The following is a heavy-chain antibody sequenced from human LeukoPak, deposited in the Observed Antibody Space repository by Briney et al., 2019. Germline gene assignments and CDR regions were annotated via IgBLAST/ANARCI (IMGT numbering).Heavy chain of an antibody. J-gene: IGHJ4*02. CDR3: ARGQTIVGATDFDY. CDR1: LDSTTSNF. V-gene: IGHV4-59*01. D-gene: IGHD1-26*01. CDR2: IHRSGST. Sequence: SETLSLTCTVSLDSTTSNFWSWVRQPPGKGLEWIGEIHRSGSTNYNPSLQSRVTISVDTSKNQFSLKLSSVTAADTAVYYCARGQTIVGATDFDYWGQGTLVTVSS.